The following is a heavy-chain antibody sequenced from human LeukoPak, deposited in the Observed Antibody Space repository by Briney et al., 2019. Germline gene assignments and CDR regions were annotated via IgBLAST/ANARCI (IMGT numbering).Heavy chain of an antibody. J-gene: IGHJ4*02. CDR1: GFTFSSYA. V-gene: IGHV3-23*01. Sequence: GSLRLSCAASGFTFSSYAMSWVRQAPGKGLGWVSAISGSGGSTYYADSVKGRFTISRDNSKNTLYLQMNSLRAEDTAVYYCAKELAVAGSIDYWGQGTLVTVSS. CDR2: ISGSGGST. CDR3: AKELAVAGSIDY. D-gene: IGHD6-19*01.